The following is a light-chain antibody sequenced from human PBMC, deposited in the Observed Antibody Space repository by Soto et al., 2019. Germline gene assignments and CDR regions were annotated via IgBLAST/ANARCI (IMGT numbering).Light chain of an antibody. CDR2: DAS. Sequence: EIVLTQSPGTLSLSPGERATLSCRASQFVSSNSLAWYQQKRGQAPRLLIHDASSRATGIPDRFSGSGSGTDFTLSISRVEPEDFAVYYCQQYAVSPRTFGQGTQLDI. CDR3: QQYAVSPRT. V-gene: IGKV3-20*01. CDR1: QFVSSNS. J-gene: IGKJ1*01.